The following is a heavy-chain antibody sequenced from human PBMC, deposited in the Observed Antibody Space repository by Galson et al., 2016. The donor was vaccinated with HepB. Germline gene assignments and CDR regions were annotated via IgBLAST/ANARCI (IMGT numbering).Heavy chain of an antibody. CDR1: RFTLINSW. V-gene: IGHV3-7*03. CDR3: ARALSSSGWTYWYSDL. Sequence: SLRLSCAASRFTLINSWMSWVRQAPGTGLEWVANIKQDGSEKYYVDSVKGRFTISRDNAKNSLFLQMNGLRAEDTAVYYCARALSSSGWTYWYSDLWGRGTLVTVSS. D-gene: IGHD6-19*01. CDR2: IKQDGSEK. J-gene: IGHJ2*01.